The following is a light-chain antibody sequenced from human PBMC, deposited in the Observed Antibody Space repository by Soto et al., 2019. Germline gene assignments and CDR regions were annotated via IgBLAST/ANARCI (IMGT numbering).Light chain of an antibody. CDR1: QSVGNY. J-gene: IGKJ5*01. CDR2: DAS. V-gene: IGKV3-11*01. CDR3: KQRSNWPPIT. Sequence: EIVLTQSPATLSLSPGERATLSCRASQSVGNYLAWYQQKPGQAPRLLIYDASNRATGIPARFSGSGSGTDFTLIISSLEPEDFAVYYCKQRSNWPPITFGQGTRLETK.